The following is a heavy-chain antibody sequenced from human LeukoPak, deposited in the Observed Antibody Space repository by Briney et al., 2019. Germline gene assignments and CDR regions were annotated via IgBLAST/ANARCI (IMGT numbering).Heavy chain of an antibody. J-gene: IGHJ6*02. Sequence: SETLSLTCAVYGGSFSGYYWSWIRQPPGKGLEWIGEVNHSGSTNYNPSLKSRVTISVDTSKNQFSLKLSSVTAADTAVYYCARGGIYCSSTSCFPEGYYYGMDVWGQGTTVTVSS. CDR3: ARGGIYCSSTSCFPEGYYYGMDV. D-gene: IGHD2-2*01. CDR2: VNHSGST. CDR1: GGSFSGYY. V-gene: IGHV4-34*01.